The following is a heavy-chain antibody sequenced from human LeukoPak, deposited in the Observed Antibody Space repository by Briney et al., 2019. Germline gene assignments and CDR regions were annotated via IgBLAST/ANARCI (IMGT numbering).Heavy chain of an antibody. V-gene: IGHV7-4-1*02. CDR2: ININTRSP. Sequence: ASVKVSCKASGYTFTKFPINWVRQAPGQGLEWMGWININTRSPTYAQGFTGRVVFSLDTSVSTAYLQINSLKAEDTAIYYCARGAFDSRWASDIWGQGTMVTVSS. D-gene: IGHD3-9*01. CDR1: GYTFTKFP. J-gene: IGHJ3*02. CDR3: ARGAFDSRWASDI.